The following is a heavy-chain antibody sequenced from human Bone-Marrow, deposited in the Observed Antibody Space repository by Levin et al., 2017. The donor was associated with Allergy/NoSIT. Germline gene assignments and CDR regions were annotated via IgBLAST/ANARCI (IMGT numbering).Heavy chain of an antibody. CDR2: SRNKASSYTT. V-gene: IGHV3-72*01. D-gene: IGHD6-19*01. Sequence: RAGGSLRLSCAVSGFTFSDHYMDWVRQAPGKGLEWVARSRNKASSYTTEYAASVKGRFTISRDDSENSLNLQMNSLKTEDTALYYCARLTYGSGYGWYFDLWGRGTLVTVSS. J-gene: IGHJ2*01. CDR3: ARLTYGSGYGWYFDL. CDR1: GFTFSDHY.